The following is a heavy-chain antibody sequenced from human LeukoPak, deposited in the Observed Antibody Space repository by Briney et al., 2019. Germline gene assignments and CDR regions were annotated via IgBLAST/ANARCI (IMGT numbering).Heavy chain of an antibody. D-gene: IGHD6-19*01. CDR2: IYYSGST. V-gene: IGHV4-59*01. CDR1: GGSISSYY. Sequence: SETLSLTCTVSGGSISSYYWSWIRQPPGRGLEWIGYIYYSGSTNYNPSLKSRVTISVDTSKNQFSLKLSSVTAADTAVYYCARGTIAVAGIYYYYGMDVWGQGTTVTVSS. CDR3: ARGTIAVAGIYYYYGMDV. J-gene: IGHJ6*02.